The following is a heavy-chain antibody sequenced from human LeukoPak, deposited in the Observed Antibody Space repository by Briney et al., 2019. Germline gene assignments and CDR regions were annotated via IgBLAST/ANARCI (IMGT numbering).Heavy chain of an antibody. D-gene: IGHD3-22*01. CDR3: ARDNYYYDSSGYLYYFDY. CDR1: GYTFTSYG. CDR2: ISAYNGNT. J-gene: IGHJ4*02. Sequence: ASVKVSCKASGYTFTSYGISWVRQAPGQGLEWMGWISAYNGNTNYAQKFQGRVTMTTDTSTSTAYMELRSLRSDDTAVYYCARDNYYYDSSGYLYYFDYWGQGTLVTVSS. V-gene: IGHV1-18*01.